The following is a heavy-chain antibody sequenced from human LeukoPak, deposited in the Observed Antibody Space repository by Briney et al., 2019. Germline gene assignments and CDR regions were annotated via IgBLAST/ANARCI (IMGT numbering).Heavy chain of an antibody. V-gene: IGHV4-39*07. CDR3: ARGYCSGGSCCSYYYYYYMDV. J-gene: IGHJ6*03. D-gene: IGHD2-15*01. CDR2: IYYSGST. Sequence: SETLSLTCTVSGGSISSSSYYWGWIRQPPGKGLEWIGSIYYSGSTYYNPSLKSRVTISVDTSKNQFSLKLSSVTAADTAVYYCARGYCSGGSCCSYYYYYYMDVWGKGTTVTVSS. CDR1: GGSISSSSYY.